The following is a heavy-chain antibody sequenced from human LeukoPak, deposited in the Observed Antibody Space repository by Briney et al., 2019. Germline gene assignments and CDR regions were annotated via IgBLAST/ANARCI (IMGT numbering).Heavy chain of an antibody. CDR1: GFTFSSYG. CDR2: ISYDGSNK. J-gene: IGHJ4*02. D-gene: IGHD5-24*01. V-gene: IGHV3-30*03. CDR3: AVKRGGYAPFDY. Sequence: PGRSLRLSCAASGFTFSSYGMHWVRQAPGKGLEWVAVISYDGSNKYYADSVKGRFTISRDNSKNTLYLQMNSLRAEDTAVYYCAVKRGGYAPFDYWGQGTLVTVSS.